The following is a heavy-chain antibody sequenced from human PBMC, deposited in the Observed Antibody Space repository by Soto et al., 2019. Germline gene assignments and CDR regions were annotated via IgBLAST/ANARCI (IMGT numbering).Heavy chain of an antibody. V-gene: IGHV1-46*03. J-gene: IGHJ4*02. Sequence: QVQLVQSGAVVKKPGASVKVSCNASGYAFTSYYMHWVRQDPGQGLEWMGIINPSGGSTSYAQKFQGRVTMTRDSSTSTVYMELSSLRSEDTAVYYCARDLGYTGYDLGYWGQGTLVTVSS. CDR3: ARDLGYTGYDLGY. D-gene: IGHD5-12*01. CDR1: GYAFTSYY. CDR2: INPSGGST.